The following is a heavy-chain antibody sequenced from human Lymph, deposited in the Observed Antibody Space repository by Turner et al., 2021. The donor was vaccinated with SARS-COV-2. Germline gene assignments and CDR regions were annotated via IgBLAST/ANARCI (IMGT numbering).Heavy chain of an antibody. CDR3: ARMGSSSWYFDY. V-gene: IGHV3-7*01. D-gene: IGHD1-26*01. CDR1: GFTFSYYW. J-gene: IGHJ4*02. CDR2: IKQDGSEK. Sequence: EVQLVESGGGLVQPGGSLRLSCAASGFTFSYYWMSWVRQAPGKGLEWVANIKQDGSEKYYVDSVKGRFTISRDNAKNSLFLQMNSLRAEDTAVYYCARMGSSSWYFDYWAREPWSPSPQ.